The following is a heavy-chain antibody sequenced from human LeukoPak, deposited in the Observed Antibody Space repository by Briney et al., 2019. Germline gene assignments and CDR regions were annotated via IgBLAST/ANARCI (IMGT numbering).Heavy chain of an antibody. V-gene: IGHV3-64*01. Sequence: GGSLRLSCAASGFSFSTYAMVWVRQAPGKGLEYLSTISSNGGSTYYANSVKGRFTISRDNSKNTLYLRMGSLRAEDMAVYYCARDGDITPTDVWGQGTTVTVSS. CDR3: ARDGDITPTDV. CDR1: GFSFSTYA. J-gene: IGHJ6*02. CDR2: ISSNGGST. D-gene: IGHD2-15*01.